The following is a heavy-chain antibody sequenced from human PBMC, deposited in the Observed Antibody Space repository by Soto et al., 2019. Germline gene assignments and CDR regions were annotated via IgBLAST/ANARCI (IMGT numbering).Heavy chain of an antibody. CDR2: ISSSGSTI. CDR3: ARLRAPGFDP. CDR1: GFTFSSYG. V-gene: IGHV3-48*03. Sequence: GGSLRLSCAASGFTFSSYGMNWVRQAPGKGLEWVSYISSSGSTIYYADSVKGRFTISRDNAKNSLYLQMNSLRAEDTAVYYCARLRAPGFDPWGQGTLVTVSS. D-gene: IGHD3-10*01. J-gene: IGHJ5*02.